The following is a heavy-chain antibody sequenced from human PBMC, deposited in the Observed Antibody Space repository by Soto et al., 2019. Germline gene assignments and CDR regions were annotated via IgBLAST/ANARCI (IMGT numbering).Heavy chain of an antibody. D-gene: IGHD6-13*01. J-gene: IGHJ3*02. CDR1: GFTFSSYA. CDR3: AISQFGGIASAGDHDALGI. CDR2: ISGSGGST. V-gene: IGHV3-23*01. Sequence: EVQPLESGGGLVQPGGSLRLPCAASGFTFSSYAMSWVRQAPGTGLEWVSAISGSGGSTYYADSVKGQSPISRDHSKSTLYLQMISLSAEYTAVNYCAISQFGGIASAGDHDALGIWGQGTMVTVSS.